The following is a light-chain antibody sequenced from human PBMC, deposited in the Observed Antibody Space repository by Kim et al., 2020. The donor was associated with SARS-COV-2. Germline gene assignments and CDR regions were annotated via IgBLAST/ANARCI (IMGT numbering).Light chain of an antibody. CDR3: QQYVDSPRT. J-gene: IGKJ1*01. CDR2: GAS. V-gene: IGKV3-20*01. Sequence: SPGERATLSCRDSQSVSDNYLAWYQHKPGQAPRLLIYGASSRATGIPDRFSGSGSGTDFTLTISRLEPEDFAVYFCQQYVDSPRTFGQGTKVDIK. CDR1: QSVSDNY.